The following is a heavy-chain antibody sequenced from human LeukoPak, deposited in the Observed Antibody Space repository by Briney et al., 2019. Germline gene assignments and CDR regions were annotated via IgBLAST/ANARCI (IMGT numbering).Heavy chain of an antibody. Sequence: GGSLRLSCAPSGFTFSIYWMMWARQAPGKGLEWVANINEDGSEKYYADSVEGRFTISRDNAKNSLDLQMSSLRADDTALYYCARSKIDYWGQGTLVTVSS. V-gene: IGHV3-7*01. CDR2: INEDGSEK. CDR1: GFTFSIYW. D-gene: IGHD4-11*01. J-gene: IGHJ4*02. CDR3: ARSKIDY.